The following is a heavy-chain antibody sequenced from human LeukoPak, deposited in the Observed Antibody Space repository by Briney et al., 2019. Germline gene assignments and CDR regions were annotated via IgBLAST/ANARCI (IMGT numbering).Heavy chain of an antibody. Sequence: PGGSLRLSCAASGFTFSSYAMHWVRQAPGKGLEWVAVISYDGSNKYYADSVKGRFTISRDNSKNTLYLRMNSLRAEDTAVYYCARALDLYFDYWGQGTLVTVSS. CDR1: GFTFSSYA. CDR2: ISYDGSNK. CDR3: ARALDLYFDY. J-gene: IGHJ4*02. V-gene: IGHV3-30-3*01.